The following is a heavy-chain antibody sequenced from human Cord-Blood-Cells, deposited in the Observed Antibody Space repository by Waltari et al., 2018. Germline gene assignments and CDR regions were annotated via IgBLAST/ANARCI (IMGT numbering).Heavy chain of an antibody. D-gene: IGHD2-15*01. CDR1: GYSFTSYW. V-gene: IGHV5-51*03. CDR2: IYPGDSDT. Sequence: EVQLVQSGAEVKKPGESLKISCKGSGYSFTSYWIGWVRQMPGKGLEWMGNIYPGDSDTRYSPAFQGQVTISADKSISTAYLQWSSLKASDTAMYYCARRGEYCSGGSCYYFDYWGQGTLVTVSS. CDR3: ARRGEYCSGGSCYYFDY. J-gene: IGHJ4*02.